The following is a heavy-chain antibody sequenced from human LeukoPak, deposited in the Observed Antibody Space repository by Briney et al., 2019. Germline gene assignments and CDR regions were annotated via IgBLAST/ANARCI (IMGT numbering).Heavy chain of an antibody. CDR1: GFTFSSYA. CDR2: IKQDGSEK. J-gene: IGHJ4*02. D-gene: IGHD6-19*01. V-gene: IGHV3-7*01. Sequence: GGSLRPSCAASGFTFSSYAMSWVRQAPGKGLEWVANIKQDGSEKYYVDSVKGRFTISRDNAKNSLYLQMNSLRAEDTAVYYCARDRRTVAGTSGGYWGQGTLVTVSS. CDR3: ARDRRTVAGTSGGY.